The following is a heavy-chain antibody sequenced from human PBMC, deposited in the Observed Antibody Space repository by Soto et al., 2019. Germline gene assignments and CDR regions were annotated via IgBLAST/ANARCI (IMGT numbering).Heavy chain of an antibody. CDR1: GFTFSSYT. J-gene: IGHJ4*02. D-gene: IGHD3-9*01. Sequence: VGSLRLSCAASGFTFSSYTMNWVRQAPGKGLEWVAFITSGSDYIYYADSVKGRFTISRDDANNSLFLQMSSLRAEDTAVYYCTREHVVTIFRRGQRGSFDNWSQGTLVTVS. CDR2: ITSGSDYI. CDR3: TREHVVTIFRRGQRGSFDN. V-gene: IGHV3-21*01.